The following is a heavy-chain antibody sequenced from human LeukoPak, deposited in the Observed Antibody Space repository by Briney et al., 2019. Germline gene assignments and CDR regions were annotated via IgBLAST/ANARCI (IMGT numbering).Heavy chain of an antibody. CDR2: IKKDGSEK. CDR1: GFTFSSHW. D-gene: IGHD3-22*01. CDR3: ARDQGPGGTMIVVVPYWYFDL. Sequence: PGGSLRLSCAASGFTFSSHWMSWVRQAPGKGLEWVANIKKDGSEKYYVDAVKGRFTISRDNAKNSLYLQMNSLRAEDTAVYYCARDQGPGGTMIVVVPYWYFDLWGRGTLVTVSS. J-gene: IGHJ2*01. V-gene: IGHV3-7*01.